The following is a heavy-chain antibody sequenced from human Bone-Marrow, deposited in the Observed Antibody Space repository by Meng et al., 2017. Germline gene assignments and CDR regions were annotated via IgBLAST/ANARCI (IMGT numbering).Heavy chain of an antibody. CDR2: INPSGGST. J-gene: IGHJ4*02. V-gene: IGHV1-46*01. D-gene: IGHD2-15*01. CDR1: GYTFTSYY. CDR3: ARGPNPGGYCSGGSCYHGGDY. Sequence: ASVKVSCKASGYTFTSYYMHWVRQAPGQGLEWMGIINPSGGSTSYAQKFQGRVTMTRDTSTSTVYMELSSLRSEDTAVYYCARGPNPGGYCSGGSCYHGGDYWGQGTLVTVSS.